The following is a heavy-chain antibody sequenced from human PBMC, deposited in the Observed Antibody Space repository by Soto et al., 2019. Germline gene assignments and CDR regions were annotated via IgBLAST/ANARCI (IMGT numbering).Heavy chain of an antibody. CDR3: AKMEGMDPWAYSFDY. CDR1: GFTFSDFA. J-gene: IGHJ4*02. V-gene: IGHV3-23*01. CDR2: IYGGGNGP. D-gene: IGHD2-2*03. Sequence: LESGGGLVQPGGSLRLSCAATGFTFSDFAMSWVRQAPGKGLEWVSRIYGGGNGPHYADSVKGRVTISRDNSKNTLYLQMNSLRAEDTAVYYCAKMEGMDPWAYSFDYWGQGTRVTVSS.